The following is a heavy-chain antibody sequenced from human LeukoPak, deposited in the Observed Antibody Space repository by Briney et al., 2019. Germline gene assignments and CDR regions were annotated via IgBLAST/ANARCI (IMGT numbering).Heavy chain of an antibody. V-gene: IGHV1-2*02. CDR2: INPNSGGT. D-gene: IGHD2-2*01. J-gene: IGHJ6*03. CDR3: ARKSLGYCSSTSCYGSMDV. Sequence: ASVNVSCKASGYIFTGHYMHWVRQATGQGLERMGWINPNSGGTNYAQKFQGRVTMTRDTSISTAYMELSRLRSDDTAVYYCARKSLGYCSSTSCYGSMDVWGKGTTVTVSS. CDR1: GYIFTGHY.